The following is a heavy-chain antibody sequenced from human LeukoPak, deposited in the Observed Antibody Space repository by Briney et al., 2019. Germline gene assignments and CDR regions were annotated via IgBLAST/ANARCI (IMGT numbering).Heavy chain of an antibody. CDR3: ARDLSSTSNWELDY. CDR1: GGTFSSYA. J-gene: IGHJ4*02. Sequence: SVKVSCKASGGTFSSYAISWVRQAPGQGLEWMGGIIPIFGTANYAQKFQGRVTITADESTSTAYMELSSLRSEDTAVYYCARDLSSTSNWELDYWGQGTLVTVSS. V-gene: IGHV1-69*13. D-gene: IGHD7-27*01. CDR2: IIPIFGTA.